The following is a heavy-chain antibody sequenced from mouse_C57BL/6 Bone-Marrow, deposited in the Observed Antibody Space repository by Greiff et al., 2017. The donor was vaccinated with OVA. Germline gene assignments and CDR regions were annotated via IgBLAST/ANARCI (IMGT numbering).Heavy chain of an antibody. D-gene: IGHD2-4*01. CDR1: GYTFTSYW. J-gene: IGHJ2*01. V-gene: IGHV1-64*01. Sequence: VKLMESGAELVKPGASVKLSCKASGYTFTSYWMHWVKQRPGQGLEWIGMIHPNSGSTNYNEKFKSKATLTVDKSSSTAYMQLSSLTSEDSAVYYCSIYYDYDGYYFDYWGQGTTLTVSS. CDR2: IHPNSGST. CDR3: SIYYDYDGYYFDY.